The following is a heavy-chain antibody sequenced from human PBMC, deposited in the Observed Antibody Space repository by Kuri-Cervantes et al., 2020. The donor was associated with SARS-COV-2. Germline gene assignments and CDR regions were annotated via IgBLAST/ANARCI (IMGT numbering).Heavy chain of an antibody. CDR1: GYCISSGYY. CDR2: IYHSGST. J-gene: IGHJ5*01. D-gene: IGHD1-1*01. V-gene: IGHV4-38-2*02. Sequence: GSLRLSCTVSGYCISSGYYWGWIRQPPGKGLEWIGSIYHSGSTYYNPSLKSRVTISIDTSKNQFSLKLRSVKAADTAVYYCARHVSGIQLRWFDSWGRGTLVTVS. CDR3: ARHVSGIQLRWFDS.